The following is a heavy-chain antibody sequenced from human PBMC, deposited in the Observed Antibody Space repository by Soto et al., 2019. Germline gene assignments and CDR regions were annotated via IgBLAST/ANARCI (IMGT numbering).Heavy chain of an antibody. Sequence: SETLSLTCAVYGGSFSGYYWSWIRQPPGKGLEWIGEINHSGSTNYNPSLKSRVTISVDTSKNQFSLKLSSVTVADTAVYYCARGKIVGAPLYFDYWGQGTLVTVSS. D-gene: IGHD1-26*01. V-gene: IGHV4-34*01. J-gene: IGHJ4*02. CDR3: ARGKIVGAPLYFDY. CDR1: GGSFSGYY. CDR2: INHSGST.